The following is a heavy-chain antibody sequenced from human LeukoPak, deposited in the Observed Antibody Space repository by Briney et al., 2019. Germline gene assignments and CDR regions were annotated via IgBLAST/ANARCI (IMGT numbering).Heavy chain of an antibody. CDR2: IYTSGST. D-gene: IGHD6-13*01. Sequence: SETLSLTCTVSGGSISSYYWSWIRQPPGKGLEWIGRIYTSGSTNYNPSLKSRVTISVDTSKNQFSLKLSSVTAADTAVYYCARGGLQQLVPYYYYYMDVWGKGTTVTISS. CDR1: GGSISSYY. J-gene: IGHJ6*03. V-gene: IGHV4-4*08. CDR3: ARGGLQQLVPYYYYYMDV.